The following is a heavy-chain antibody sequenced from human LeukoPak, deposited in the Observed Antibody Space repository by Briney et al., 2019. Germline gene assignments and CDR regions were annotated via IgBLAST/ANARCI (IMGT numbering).Heavy chain of an antibody. J-gene: IGHJ4*02. D-gene: IGHD3-22*01. CDR2: IYYSGST. CDR1: GGSISSSSYY. V-gene: IGHV4-39*01. Sequence: PSETLSLTCTVSGGSISSSSYYWGWIRQPPGKGLEWIGSIYYSGSTYYNPSLKSRVTISVDTSKNQFSLKLSSVTAADTAVYYCARRGRGYYYDSSGYILDYWGQGTLVTVSS. CDR3: ARRGRGYYYDSSGYILDY.